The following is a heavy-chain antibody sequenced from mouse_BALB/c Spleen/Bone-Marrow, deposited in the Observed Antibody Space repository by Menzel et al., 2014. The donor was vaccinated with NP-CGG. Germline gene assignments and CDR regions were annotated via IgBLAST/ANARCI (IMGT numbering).Heavy chain of an antibody. CDR1: GYSLTSYG. CDR2: IWGDGST. CDR3: RGGPWFAY. J-gene: IGHJ3*01. Sequence: VKLVESGPGLVAPSQSLSITCTVSGYSLTSYGVSWVRQPPGKGLEWLGVIWGDGSTNYHSALIARLSISKDNSKSQVCLKLNSLQTDDTATYYCRGGPWFAYWGQGTPVTVSA. V-gene: IGHV2-3*01. D-gene: IGHD3-3*01.